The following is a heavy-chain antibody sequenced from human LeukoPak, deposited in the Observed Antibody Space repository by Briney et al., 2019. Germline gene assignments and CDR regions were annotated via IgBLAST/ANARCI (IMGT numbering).Heavy chain of an antibody. CDR2: IDYSEST. CDR3: ASWRWLHHSIDY. V-gene: IGHV4-39*01. CDR1: GGSISTSSYY. Sequence: SETLSLTCTVSGGSISTSSYYWGWIRQPPGKGLEWIGSIDYSESTYYNPSLKSRVTISVDTSKSQFSLKLNSVTAADTAVYYCASWRWLHHSIDYWGQGTLVTVSP. J-gene: IGHJ4*02. D-gene: IGHD5-24*01.